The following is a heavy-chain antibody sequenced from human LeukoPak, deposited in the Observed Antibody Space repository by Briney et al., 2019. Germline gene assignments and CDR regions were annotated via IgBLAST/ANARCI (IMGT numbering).Heavy chain of an antibody. D-gene: IGHD5-18*01. Sequence: GRSLRLSCAASGFTFSSYGMHWVRQAPGKGLEWVAVISYDGSNKYYADSVKGRFTISRDNSKNTLYLQMNSLRAEDTAVYYCARDLFTTMGPYYFDYWGQGTLVTVSS. V-gene: IGHV3-30*03. CDR2: ISYDGSNK. CDR3: ARDLFTTMGPYYFDY. CDR1: GFTFSSYG. J-gene: IGHJ4*02.